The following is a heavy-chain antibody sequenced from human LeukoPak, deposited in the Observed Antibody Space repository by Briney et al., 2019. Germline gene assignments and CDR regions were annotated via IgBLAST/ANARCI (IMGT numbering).Heavy chain of an antibody. D-gene: IGHD3-9*01. CDR1: GFAFSYYA. J-gene: IGHJ4*02. CDR2: MTGNGDTT. Sequence: PGGSLRLSCAASGFAFSYYAMSWVRQAPGRGLEWVSVMTGNGDTTHSADSVKGRFTISRDNSKNTLYLQMNSLRAEDTAVYYCARSRVRSFDWFDYWGQGALVTVSS. CDR3: ARSRVRSFDWFDY. V-gene: IGHV3-23*01.